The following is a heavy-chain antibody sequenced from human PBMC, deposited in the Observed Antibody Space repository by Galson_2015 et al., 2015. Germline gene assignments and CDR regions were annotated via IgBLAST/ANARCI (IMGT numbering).Heavy chain of an antibody. D-gene: IGHD2-15*01. CDR1: GYTFTSYG. V-gene: IGHV1-18*01. Sequence: SVKVSCKASGYTFTSYGISWVRQAPGQGLEWMGWISVYNDNTNSAQKLQGRVTMTTDTFTSTAYMELRSLRSDDTAVYYCARLAYCSGGSCSYHGMDVWGQGTTGTVAS. CDR2: ISVYNDNT. CDR3: ARLAYCSGGSCSYHGMDV. J-gene: IGHJ6*02.